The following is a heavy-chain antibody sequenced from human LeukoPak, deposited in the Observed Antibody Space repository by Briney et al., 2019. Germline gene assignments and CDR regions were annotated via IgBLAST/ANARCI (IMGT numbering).Heavy chain of an antibody. J-gene: IGHJ5*02. CDR2: IYTSGST. V-gene: IGHV4-61*02. CDR1: GGSISSGSYY. D-gene: IGHD2-2*01. Sequence: SETLSLTCTVSGGSISSGSYYWSWIRQPAGKGLEWIGRIYTSGSTNYNPSLKSRVTISVDTPKNQFSLKLSSVTAADTAVYYCARGVIVVVPARSWFDPWGQGTLVTVSS. CDR3: ARGVIVVVPARSWFDP.